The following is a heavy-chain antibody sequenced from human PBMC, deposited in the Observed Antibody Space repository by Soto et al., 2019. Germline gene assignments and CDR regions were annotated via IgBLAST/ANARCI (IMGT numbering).Heavy chain of an antibody. CDR2: IYNSGST. V-gene: IGHV4-59*01. D-gene: IGHD3-16*02. CDR3: ARHRPFGYTIHS. J-gene: IGHJ5*01. CDR1: GGSISSYY. Sequence: PSETLSLTCTVSGGSISSYYWSWIREPPGKGLEWIGSIYNSGSTNYNPSLKSRVTISIDTSKNQFSLKLTSVTAADTAVYYCARHRPFGYTIHSRGQGNFVTVSS.